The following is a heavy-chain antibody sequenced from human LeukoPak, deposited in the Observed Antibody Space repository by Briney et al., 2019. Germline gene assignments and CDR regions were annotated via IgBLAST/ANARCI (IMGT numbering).Heavy chain of an antibody. CDR2: IYYSGST. J-gene: IGHJ5*02. V-gene: IGHV4-59*08. Sequence: PSETLSLTCTVSGGSISSYYWSWIRQPPGKGLEWIGYIYYSGSTNYNPSLKSRVTISVDTSKNQFSLKLSSVTAADTAVYYCARAHMVRGVINPWGQGTLVTVSS. CDR1: GGSISSYY. CDR3: ARAHMVRGVINP. D-gene: IGHD3-10*01.